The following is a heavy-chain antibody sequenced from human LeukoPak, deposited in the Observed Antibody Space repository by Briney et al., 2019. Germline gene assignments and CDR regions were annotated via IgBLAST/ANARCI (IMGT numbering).Heavy chain of an antibody. CDR2: IRYDGGNT. CDR3: AKGYSSSWYYFDY. CDR1: GFIFSNYA. J-gene: IGHJ4*02. D-gene: IGHD6-13*01. V-gene: IGHV3-30*02. Sequence: GGSLRLSCAASGFIFSNYAMQWVRQAPGMGLEWVAFIRYDGGNTYYADSVKGRFTISRDNSKNTLYLQMNSLNAEDTAVYYCAKGYSSSWYYFDYWGQGTLVTVSS.